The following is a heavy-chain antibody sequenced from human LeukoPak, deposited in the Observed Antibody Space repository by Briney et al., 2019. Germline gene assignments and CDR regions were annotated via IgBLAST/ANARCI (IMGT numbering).Heavy chain of an antibody. CDR2: IYHSGST. CDR3: ARNWDYYDSSGYYRDY. V-gene: IGHV4-38-2*01. Sequence: PSETLSPTCAVSGYSISSGYYWGWIRQPPGKGLEWIGSIYHSGSTYYNPSLKSRVTISVDTSKNQFSLKLSSVTAADTAVYYCARNWDYYDSSGYYRDYWGQGTLVTVSS. J-gene: IGHJ4*02. CDR1: GYSISSGYY. D-gene: IGHD3-22*01.